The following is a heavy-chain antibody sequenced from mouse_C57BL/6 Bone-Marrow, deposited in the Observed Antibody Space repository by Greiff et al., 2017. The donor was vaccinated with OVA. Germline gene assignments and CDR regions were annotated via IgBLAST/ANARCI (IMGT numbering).Heavy chain of an antibody. CDR3: ARWLRADY. D-gene: IGHD3-3*01. CDR1: GYTFTDYY. J-gene: IGHJ2*01. V-gene: IGHV1-19*01. CDR2: INPYNGGT. Sequence: VHVKQSGPVLVKPGASVKMSCKASGYTFTDYYMNWVKQSHGKSLEWIGVINPYNGGTSYNQKFKGKATLTVDKSSSTAYMELNSLTSEDSAVYYCARWLRADYWGQGTTLTVSS.